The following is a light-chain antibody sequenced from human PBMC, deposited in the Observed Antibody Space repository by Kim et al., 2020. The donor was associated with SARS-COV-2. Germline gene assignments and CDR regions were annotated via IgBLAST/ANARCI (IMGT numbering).Light chain of an antibody. CDR1: ETVTSGN. Sequence: EIVLTQSPGTLSLSPGERATLPCRASETVTSGNLAGYQQKPGEAPRRLNYDASTRATGIPDRFSGSGSGTDFTLTISRLEPEDFAVYYCQHYVSPPICFGQGTRLGIK. CDR3: QHYVSPPIC. CDR2: DAS. V-gene: IGKV3-20*01. J-gene: IGKJ5*01.